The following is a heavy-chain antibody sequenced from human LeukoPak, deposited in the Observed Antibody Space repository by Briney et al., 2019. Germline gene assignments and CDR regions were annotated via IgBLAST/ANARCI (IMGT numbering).Heavy chain of an antibody. CDR2: IYYSGNT. J-gene: IGHJ1*01. CDR3: ARGETYYYDSSGSEYFQH. D-gene: IGHD3-22*01. CDR1: GGSISSYY. V-gene: IGHV4-59*01. Sequence: SETLSLTCTVSGGSISSYYWSWIRQPRGKGLEWIGYIYYSGNTNYNPSLTSRVTISVDTSKKQFSLKLTSVTAADTAVYYCARGETYYYDSSGSEYFQHWGQGTLVTVSS.